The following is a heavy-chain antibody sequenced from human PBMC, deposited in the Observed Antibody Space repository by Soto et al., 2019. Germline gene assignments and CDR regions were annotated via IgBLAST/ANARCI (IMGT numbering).Heavy chain of an antibody. J-gene: IGHJ3*02. CDR3: ARDFLAYCGGDCYSYDAFDI. D-gene: IGHD2-21*02. CDR1: GGTFSSYA. CDR2: IIPIFGTA. Sequence: SVKVSCKASGGTFSSYAISWVRQAPGQGLEWMGGIIPIFGTANYAQKFQGRVTITADKSTSTAYMELSSLRSEDTAVYYCARDFLAYCGGDCYSYDAFDIWGQGTMVTVSS. V-gene: IGHV1-69*06.